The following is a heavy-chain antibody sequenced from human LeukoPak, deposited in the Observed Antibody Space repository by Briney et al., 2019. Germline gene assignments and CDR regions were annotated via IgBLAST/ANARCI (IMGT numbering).Heavy chain of an antibody. J-gene: IGHJ4*02. V-gene: IGHV3-21*01. CDR2: ISSSSTSI. CDR1: GFTFSNYK. D-gene: IGHD3-22*01. CDR3: ARGRLDYYDSSGLDY. Sequence: GGSLRLSCAASGFTFSNYKMNWVRQAPGKGLEWVSSISSSSTSIYYADSVEGRFTISRDNAKNSLYLQMNSLRVEDTAVYYCARGRLDYYDSSGLDYWGQGTLVTVSS.